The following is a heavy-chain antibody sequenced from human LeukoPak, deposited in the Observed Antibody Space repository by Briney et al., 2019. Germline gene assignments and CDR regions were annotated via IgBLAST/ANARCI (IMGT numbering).Heavy chain of an antibody. CDR2: IFYTGTT. CDR1: GGSIKSSSYD. CDR3: ARHLGQGSGSDAFDI. V-gene: IGHV4-39*01. D-gene: IGHD6-19*01. J-gene: IGHJ3*02. Sequence: SETLSLTCTVSGGSIKSSSYDWGWIRQPPGKGLEWIGSIFYTGTTYYNPPLKSRVTISVDTSKNQFSLKLSSVTAADTAVYYCARHLGQGSGSDAFDIWGQGTMVTVSS.